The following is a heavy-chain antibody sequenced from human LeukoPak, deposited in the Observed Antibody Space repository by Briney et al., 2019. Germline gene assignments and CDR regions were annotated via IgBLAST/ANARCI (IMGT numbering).Heavy chain of an antibody. D-gene: IGHD3-22*01. V-gene: IGHV1-2*02. CDR1: GYTFTGYY. J-gene: IGHJ6*03. CDR2: INPNSGGT. CDR3: ARGAYYYDSSRYYYYYMDV. Sequence: ASVKVSCKASGYTFTGYYMHWVRQAPGQGLEWMGWINPNSGGTNYAQKFQGRVTMTRDTSISTAYMELSRLRSDDTAVYYCARGAYYYDSSRYYYYYMDVWGKGTTVTISS.